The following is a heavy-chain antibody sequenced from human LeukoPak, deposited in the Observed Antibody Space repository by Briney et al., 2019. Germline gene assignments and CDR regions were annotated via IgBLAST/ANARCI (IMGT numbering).Heavy chain of an antibody. CDR2: IHNSGIT. Sequence: SETLSLTCTVSGGSISSSSYYWSWIRQPPGKGLEWIGYIHNSGITNYNPSLKSRVTISVDTSKNQFSLKLSSVTAADTAVYYCARGIAAAGTSQYYMDVWGKGTTVTVSS. D-gene: IGHD6-13*01. J-gene: IGHJ6*03. CDR3: ARGIAAAGTSQYYMDV. V-gene: IGHV4-61*01. CDR1: GGSISSSSYY.